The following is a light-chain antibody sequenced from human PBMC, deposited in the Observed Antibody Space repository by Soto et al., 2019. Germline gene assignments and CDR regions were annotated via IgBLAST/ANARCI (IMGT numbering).Light chain of an antibody. CDR3: QQSYSDPPIT. CDR1: QSISNY. CDR2: SAS. Sequence: DIQMTQSPSSLSASVGERVTITCRASQSISNYLNWYQQKPGKAPKLLIYSASTLQSGVPSRFSGSGSGTDFTRTISSLQPEDFATYYCQQSYSDPPITFGPGTRLEIK. J-gene: IGKJ5*01. V-gene: IGKV1-39*01.